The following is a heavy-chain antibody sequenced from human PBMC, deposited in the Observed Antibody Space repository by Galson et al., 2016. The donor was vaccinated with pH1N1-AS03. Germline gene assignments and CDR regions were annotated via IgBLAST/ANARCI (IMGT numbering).Heavy chain of an antibody. CDR3: ARQRAVRAFDY. CDR1: GDSFTNYW. CDR2: IYPADSDA. Sequence: QSGAEVKKPGESLKISCKGSGDSFTNYWIAWVRQLPGKGLEWMGIIYPADSDARYSPSFQGQVTISADTSNSTAYMQWNSLKASDTAMYYCARQRAVRAFDYWGQGTPVTVSS. J-gene: IGHJ4*02. D-gene: IGHD3-10*01. V-gene: IGHV5-51*01.